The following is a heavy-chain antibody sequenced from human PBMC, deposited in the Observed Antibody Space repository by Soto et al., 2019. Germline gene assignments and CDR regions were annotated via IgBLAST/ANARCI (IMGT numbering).Heavy chain of an antibody. Sequence: GGSLRLSCAASGFTFRNYGMNWVRQAPGKGLEWVSYIGIGSSTTYYADSVKGRFTISRDNAKNSLYLQMNSLRAEDTAVYYCARDLWGTLPDYWGQGTLVTVSP. J-gene: IGHJ4*02. V-gene: IGHV3-48*01. CDR3: ARDLWGTLPDY. D-gene: IGHD3-16*01. CDR2: IGIGSSTT. CDR1: GFTFRNYG.